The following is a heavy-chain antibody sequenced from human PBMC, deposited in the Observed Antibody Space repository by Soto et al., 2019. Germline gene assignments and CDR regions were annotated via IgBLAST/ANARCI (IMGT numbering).Heavy chain of an antibody. J-gene: IGHJ4*02. CDR2: ISGSGGST. Sequence: GGSLRLSCAASGFTFSSYAMSWVRQAPGKGLEWVSAISGSGGSTYYADSVKGRFTISRDNSKNTLYLQMNSLRAEDTAVYYCAKDLHLGELSFSFCFDYWGQGTLVTVSS. V-gene: IGHV3-23*01. CDR1: GFTFSSYA. CDR3: AKDLHLGELSFSFCFDY. D-gene: IGHD3-16*02.